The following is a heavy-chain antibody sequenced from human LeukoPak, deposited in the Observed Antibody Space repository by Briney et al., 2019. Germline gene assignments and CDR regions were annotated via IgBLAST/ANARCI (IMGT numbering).Heavy chain of an antibody. Sequence: SETLSLTCTVSGGSISSYYWSWIRQPPGKGLEWIGYIYYSGSTNYNPSLKSRVTISVDTSKTQFSLKLSSVTAADTAVYYCARGREEGYYSGSGMNWFDPWGQGTLVTVSS. CDR3: ARGREEGYYSGSGMNWFDP. D-gene: IGHD3-10*01. CDR1: GGSISSYY. V-gene: IGHV4-59*01. CDR2: IYYSGST. J-gene: IGHJ5*02.